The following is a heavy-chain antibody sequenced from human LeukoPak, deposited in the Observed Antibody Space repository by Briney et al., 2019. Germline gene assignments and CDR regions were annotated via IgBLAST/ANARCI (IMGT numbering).Heavy chain of an antibody. CDR3: ARARPNSGYSYGYAYYYYYGMDV. CDR2: ISYDGSNK. CDR1: GLTFSSYA. Sequence: GRSLRLSCAASGLTFSSYAMHWVRQAPGKGLEWVAVISYDGSNKYYADSVKGRFTISRDNSKNTLYLQMNSLRAEDTAVYYCARARPNSGYSYGYAYYYYYGMDVWGQGTTVTVSS. V-gene: IGHV3-30*04. J-gene: IGHJ6*02. D-gene: IGHD5-18*01.